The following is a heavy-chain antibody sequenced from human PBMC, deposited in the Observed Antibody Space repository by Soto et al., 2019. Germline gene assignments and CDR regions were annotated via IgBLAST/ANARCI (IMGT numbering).Heavy chain of an antibody. CDR3: ARDRPTSSIRARDYYYAMDV. CDR1: GYTFITYG. V-gene: IGHV1-18*01. D-gene: IGHD6-6*01. Sequence: QVQLVQSGAEVKKPGASVKVSCKASGYTFITYGISWVRQAPGQGLEWMGWISSYNGNTTYAQKLQGRVTMTTDTSPSTXYXHPRSLRSDDTAVYYCARDRPTSSIRARDYYYAMDVWGQGTTVTVSS. J-gene: IGHJ6*02. CDR2: ISSYNGNT.